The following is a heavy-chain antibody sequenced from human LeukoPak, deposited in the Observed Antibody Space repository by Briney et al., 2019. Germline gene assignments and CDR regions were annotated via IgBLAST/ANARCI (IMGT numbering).Heavy chain of an antibody. CDR2: TWYDGRNK. CDR1: GFSFTTYG. J-gene: IGHJ4*02. D-gene: IGHD1-7*01. CDR3: AKDGLVTGTFDH. Sequence: GGSLRLSCAASGFSFTTYGIHWVRQAPGKGLEWVAVTWYDGRNKYYADSVKGRFTISRDMSKNVLYLQMNSLRAEDTAVYYCAKDGLVTGTFDHWGQGTLVTVSS. V-gene: IGHV3-33*03.